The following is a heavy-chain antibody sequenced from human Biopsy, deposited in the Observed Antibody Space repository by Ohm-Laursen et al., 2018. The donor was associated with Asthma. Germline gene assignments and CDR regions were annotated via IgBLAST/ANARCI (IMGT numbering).Heavy chain of an antibody. D-gene: IGHD1-26*01. J-gene: IGHJ4*02. Sequence: SLRLSCAASGFRFPIYGMHWVRQAPGKGLDWVAVISFDGSNKNYTDSVKGRFTISRDNSRNTLHLQMNSLRAEDTAVYYCAEDVFPGWELRRGPDYWGQGTLVTVSS. CDR3: AEDVFPGWELRRGPDY. V-gene: IGHV3-30*18. CDR2: ISFDGSNK. CDR1: GFRFPIYG.